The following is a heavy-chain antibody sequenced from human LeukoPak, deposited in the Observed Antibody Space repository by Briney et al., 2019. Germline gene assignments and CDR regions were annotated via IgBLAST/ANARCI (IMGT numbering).Heavy chain of an antibody. CDR2: ISLTGET. V-gene: IGHV4-4*02. CDR1: GGSISSTNW. Sequence: PSETLSLTCGVSGGSISSTNWWSWVRQPPGQGLEWIGEISLTGETNYNPSLESRVTVSTDRSKTLCSLKLTSVTAADTAVYYCVAEEYGTGSYYKSAFWGKGALVTVSS. J-gene: IGHJ4*02. CDR3: VAEEYGTGSYYKSAF. D-gene: IGHD3-10*01.